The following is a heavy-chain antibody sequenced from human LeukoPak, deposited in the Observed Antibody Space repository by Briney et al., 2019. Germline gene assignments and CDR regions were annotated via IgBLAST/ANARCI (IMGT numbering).Heavy chain of an antibody. CDR1: GFTFSSYA. J-gene: IGHJ4*02. Sequence: PGGSLRLSCGASGFTFSSYAMTWVRQAPGKGLEWVSAISGNVGETYYADSVKGRFTISRDNSKNTLYLQMNSLRAEDTAVYFCAKRTVAGALGYFDHWGQGTLVTVSS. D-gene: IGHD6-19*01. CDR3: AKRTVAGALGYFDH. V-gene: IGHV3-23*01. CDR2: ISGNVGET.